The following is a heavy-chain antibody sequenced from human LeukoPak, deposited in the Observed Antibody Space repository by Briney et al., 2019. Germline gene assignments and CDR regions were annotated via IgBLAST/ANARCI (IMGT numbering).Heavy chain of an antibody. CDR3: ARDHDSSSCPYFDY. J-gene: IGHJ4*02. Sequence: GGTLRLSCAASGFTFSSYGMSWVRQAPGKGLEWVSGISGSGGSTYYADSVKGRFTISRDNAKNSLYLQMNSLRAEDTAVYYCARDHDSSSCPYFDYWGQGTLVTVSS. CDR2: ISGSGGST. D-gene: IGHD6-13*01. CDR1: GFTFSSYG. V-gene: IGHV3-23*01.